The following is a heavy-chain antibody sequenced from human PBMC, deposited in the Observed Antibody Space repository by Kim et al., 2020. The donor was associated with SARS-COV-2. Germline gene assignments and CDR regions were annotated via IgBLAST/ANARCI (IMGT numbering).Heavy chain of an antibody. D-gene: IGHD1-1*01. CDR3: ARETGPLLLFDY. CDR1: GGSISSSSYY. Sequence: SETLSLTCTVSGGSISSSSYYWGWIRQPPGKGLEWIGSIYYSGSTYYNPSLKSRVTISVDTSKNQFSLKLSSVTAADTAVYYCARETGPLLLFDYWGQGTLVTVSS. J-gene: IGHJ4*02. V-gene: IGHV4-39*07. CDR2: IYYSGST.